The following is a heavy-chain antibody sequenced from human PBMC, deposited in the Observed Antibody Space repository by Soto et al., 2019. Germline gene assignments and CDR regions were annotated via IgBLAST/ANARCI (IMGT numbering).Heavy chain of an antibody. CDR3: AKLLYHYDSSGFTADY. Sequence: GRSLSLACAASGFTFNSYCMYWVRQAPGKGLEWVAGISYAGSNQYYADSVRGRFTISRDNSKNTLYLQMSSLRTEDTAVYYCAKLLYHYDSSGFTADYWGQGTQVTVS. V-gene: IGHV3-30*18. CDR1: GFTFNSYC. D-gene: IGHD3-22*01. CDR2: ISYAGSNQ. J-gene: IGHJ4*01.